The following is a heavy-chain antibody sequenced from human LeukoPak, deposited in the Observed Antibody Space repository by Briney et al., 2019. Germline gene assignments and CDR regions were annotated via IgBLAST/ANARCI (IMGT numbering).Heavy chain of an antibody. CDR3: ATLTAVVTAYYFDH. D-gene: IGHD2-21*02. J-gene: IGHJ4*02. CDR1: GGSISSGGYY. V-gene: IGHV4-30-2*01. CDR2: IYHSGST. Sequence: EPSQTLSLTCTVSGGSISSGGYYWSWIRQPPGKGLEWIGYIYHSGSTDYNPSLKSRVTISVDTSKSQFSLKLTSVTAADTAVYYCATLTAVVTAYYFDHWGQGTLVTVSS.